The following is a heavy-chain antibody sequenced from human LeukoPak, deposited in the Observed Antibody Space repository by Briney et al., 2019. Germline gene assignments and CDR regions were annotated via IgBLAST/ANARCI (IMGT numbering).Heavy chain of an antibody. CDR1: GFTFGSYA. J-gene: IGHJ4*02. Sequence: GGSLRLSCAASGFTFGSYAMSWVRQAPGQGLEWVSAISGSGGSTYYADSVKGRFTISRDNSKTTLYLQMNSLRAEDTAVYYCAKDVYSSSSGVDYWGQGTLATVSS. CDR2: ISGSGGST. CDR3: AKDVYSSSSGVDY. V-gene: IGHV3-23*01. D-gene: IGHD6-6*01.